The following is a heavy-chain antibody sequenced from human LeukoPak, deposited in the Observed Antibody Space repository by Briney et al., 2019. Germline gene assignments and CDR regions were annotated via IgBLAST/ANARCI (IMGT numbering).Heavy chain of an antibody. CDR3: ALDPYYDSSGYYFDY. J-gene: IGHJ4*02. V-gene: IGHV4-34*01. Sequence: SETLSLTCAVYGGSFSGYYWSWIRQPPGKGLEWIGEINHSGSTNYNPSLKSRATISVDTSKNQFSLKLSSVTAADTAVYYCALDPYYDSSGYYFDYWGQGTLVTVSS. CDR2: INHSGST. CDR1: GGSFSGYY. D-gene: IGHD3-22*01.